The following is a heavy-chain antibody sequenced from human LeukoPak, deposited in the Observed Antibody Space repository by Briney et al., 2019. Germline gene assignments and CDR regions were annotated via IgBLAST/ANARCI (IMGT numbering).Heavy chain of an antibody. CDR2: MNPNSGNT. J-gene: IGHJ3*02. Sequence: GASVKVSCKASGYTFTSYDINWVRQAPGQGLEWMGWMNPNSGNTGYAQKFQGRVTMTRNTSISTAYMELSSLRSEDTAVYYCARPMRLAHRDAFDIWGQGTMVTVSS. D-gene: IGHD6-19*01. CDR3: ARPMRLAHRDAFDI. V-gene: IGHV1-8*01. CDR1: GYTFTSYD.